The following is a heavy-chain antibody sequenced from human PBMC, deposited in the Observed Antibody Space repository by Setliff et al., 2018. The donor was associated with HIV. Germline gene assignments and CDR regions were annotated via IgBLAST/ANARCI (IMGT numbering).Heavy chain of an antibody. V-gene: IGHV3-11*04. D-gene: IGHD1-1*01. J-gene: IGHJ3*02. CDR1: GFTFSDYY. CDR3: VRGGDWKWRDAFDI. CDR2: ISSSGSTI. Sequence: GGSLRLSCAASGFTFSDYYMSWIRQAPGKGLEWVSYISSSGSTIYYADSVKGRFTISRDNAKNSLCLQMNSLRAEDTAVYYCVRGGDWKWRDAFDIWGQGTMVTVSS.